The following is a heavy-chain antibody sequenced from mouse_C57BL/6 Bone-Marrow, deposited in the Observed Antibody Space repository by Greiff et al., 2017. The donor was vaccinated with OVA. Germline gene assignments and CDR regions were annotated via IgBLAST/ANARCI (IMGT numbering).Heavy chain of an antibody. Sequence: EVKLMESGGGLVQPGGSLKLSCAASGFTFSDYYMYWVRQTPEKRLEWVAYISNGGGSTSSPDTVQGRFTFSRANDKNTLYLQMSRLKSEDTAMYYCVSPVYEGYSPYAMDDWGQGTSVTVSS. J-gene: IGHJ4*01. CDR3: VSPVYEGYSPYAMDD. CDR2: ISNGGGST. CDR1: GFTFSDYY. D-gene: IGHD2-3*01. V-gene: IGHV5-12*01.